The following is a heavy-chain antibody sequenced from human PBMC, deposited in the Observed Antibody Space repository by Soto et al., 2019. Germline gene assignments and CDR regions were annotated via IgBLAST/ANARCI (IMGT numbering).Heavy chain of an antibody. CDR2: IYYTGST. CDR3: ARHGLRCADTADY. Sequence: SDTLSLTCTVSGGSLSISLYYWGWIRQPPGKGLEWIATIYYTGSTYYNPSLKSRVTVSVDTSKNQFSLRLRSVTAADTAVYYCARHGLRCADTADYWGQGTLVTVSS. J-gene: IGHJ4*02. CDR1: GGSLSISLYY. V-gene: IGHV4-39*01. D-gene: IGHD5-18*01.